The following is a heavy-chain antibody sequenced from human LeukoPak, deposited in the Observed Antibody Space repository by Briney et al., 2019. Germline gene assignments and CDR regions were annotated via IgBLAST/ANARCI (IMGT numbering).Heavy chain of an antibody. CDR2: IWYDGSNK. J-gene: IGHJ6*02. CDR1: GFTFSSYG. V-gene: IGHV3-33*01. D-gene: IGHD2-15*01. CDR3: ARDLENCSGGSCYYYYYGMDV. Sequence: GRSLRLSCAASGFTFSSYGMHWVRQAPGKGLERVAVIWYDGSNKYYADSVKGRFTISRDNSKNTLYLQMNSLRAEDTAVYYCARDLENCSGGSCYYYYYGMDVWGQGTTVTVSS.